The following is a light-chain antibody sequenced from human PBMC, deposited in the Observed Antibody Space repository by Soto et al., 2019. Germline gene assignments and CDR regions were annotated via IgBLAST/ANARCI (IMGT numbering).Light chain of an antibody. CDR3: CPFVHITTSYV. Sequence: QSALTQPASVSGSPGQSITISCTGTSSDIGSYNLVSWYQQHTGKAPRLMISEVTKRPSGISNRFSGSKSGNTASLTISGLQAEDEADYYCCPFVHITTSYVFGTGNKLTV. V-gene: IGLV2-23*02. J-gene: IGLJ1*01. CDR1: SSDIGSYNL. CDR2: EVT.